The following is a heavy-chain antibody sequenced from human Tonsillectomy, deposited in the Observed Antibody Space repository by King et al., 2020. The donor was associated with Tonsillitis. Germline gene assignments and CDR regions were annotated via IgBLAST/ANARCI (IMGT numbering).Heavy chain of an antibody. V-gene: IGHV4-59*01. CDR1: GGSISSYY. J-gene: IGHJ6*02. Sequence: VQLQESGPGLVKPSETLSLTCTVSGGSISSYYWTWIRQPPGKGLEWIGYIYYSGSTNYNPSLKSRVIISVDTSKSQFSLNLSSVTAADTAVYYCARVLPYYYGMDIWGQGTTVTVSS. CDR2: IYYSGST. CDR3: ARVLPYYYGMDI.